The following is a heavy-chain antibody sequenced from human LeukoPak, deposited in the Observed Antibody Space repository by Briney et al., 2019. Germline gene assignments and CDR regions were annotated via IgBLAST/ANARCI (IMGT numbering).Heavy chain of an antibody. CDR3: ARHGLRSRGYNYKGAFDI. V-gene: IGHV5-51*01. CDR2: IYPGDSDT. D-gene: IGHD5-24*01. J-gene: IGHJ3*02. CDR1: GYSFITHW. Sequence: GESQKISCKGSGYSFITHWIGWVRQMPGKGLEWMGIIYPGDSDTRYSPSFQGQVTISADKSISTAYLQWSSLKASDTAMYYCARHGLRSRGYNYKGAFDIWGQGTMVTVSS.